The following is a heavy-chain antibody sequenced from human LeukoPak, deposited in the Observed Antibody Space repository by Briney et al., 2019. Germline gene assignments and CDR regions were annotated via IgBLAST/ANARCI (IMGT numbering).Heavy chain of an antibody. V-gene: IGHV3-30*02. CDR1: GFTFRDFG. D-gene: IGHD3-16*01. J-gene: IGHJ5*02. Sequence: PGGSLRLSCAASGFTFRDFGMHWVRQAPGKGLEWVAFIRKDGSKDYYPDSVKRRFTISRDNSRTTLYLQMHSLRNEDTAVYYCVKGGSSIHNWFDPGGQGIVVTLSS. CDR3: VKGGSSIHNWFDP. CDR2: IRKDGSKD.